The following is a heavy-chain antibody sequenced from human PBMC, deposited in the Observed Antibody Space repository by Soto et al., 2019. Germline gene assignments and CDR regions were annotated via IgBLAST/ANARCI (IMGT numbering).Heavy chain of an antibody. CDR2: ISWDAVVM. Sequence: ELQLVESGGGSVKPGTSLRRSCAASGFTFDDHAMHWVRQTPGKGLEWVAGISWDAVVMGYADSVKGRFTISRDNANKFVNLQMNSLRPFDTALYYCARDIYSGSSLLATAFDVWGQGTMATISP. V-gene: IGHV3-9*01. D-gene: IGHD1-26*01. CDR1: GFTFDDHA. J-gene: IGHJ3*01. CDR3: ARDIYSGSSLLATAFDV.